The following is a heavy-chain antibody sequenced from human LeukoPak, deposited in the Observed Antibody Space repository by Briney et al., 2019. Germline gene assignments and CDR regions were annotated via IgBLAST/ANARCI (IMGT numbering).Heavy chain of an antibody. D-gene: IGHD3-9*01. CDR1: GFTVSGLG. CDR2: INSDGRNT. CDR3: AKDKGSDILISYPGNFDY. Sequence: GGSLRLSCVASGFTVSGLGMHWVRQAPGKGLEWVAFINSDGRNTWYADSVKGRFSISRDDSKNTVYLQMNSLRAEDTAVYYCAKDKGSDILISYPGNFDYWGQGTLVTVSS. V-gene: IGHV3-30*02. J-gene: IGHJ4*02.